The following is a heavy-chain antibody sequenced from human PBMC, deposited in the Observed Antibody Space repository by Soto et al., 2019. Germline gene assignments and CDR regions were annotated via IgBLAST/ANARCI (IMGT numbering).Heavy chain of an antibody. CDR2: IYTSGST. CDR1: GGSISNYY. CDR3: ARGHCTSTSCYPSDY. D-gene: IGHD2-2*01. Sequence: PSETLSLTCTVSGGSISNYYWSWIRQPAGKGLEWIGRIYTSGSTDYNPSLKSRVTMSVDTSKNQFSLRLSSVTAADTAVYYCARGHCTSTSCYPSDYWGQGARVTVSS. J-gene: IGHJ4*02. V-gene: IGHV4-4*07.